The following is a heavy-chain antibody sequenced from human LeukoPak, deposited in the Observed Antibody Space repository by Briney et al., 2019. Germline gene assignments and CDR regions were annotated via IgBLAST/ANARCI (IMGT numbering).Heavy chain of an antibody. V-gene: IGHV1-2*02. J-gene: IGHJ6*02. CDR2: INPNSGGT. CDR3: ARDGQTSDYVWGSYRFPYYGMDV. CDR1: GYTFTGYY. Sequence: GASVKVSCKASGYTFTGYYMHWVRQAPGQGLEWIGWINPNSGGTNYAQKFQGRVTMTRDTSISTAYMELSRLRSDDTAVYYCARDGQTSDYVWGSYRFPYYGMDVWGQGTTVTVSS. D-gene: IGHD3-16*02.